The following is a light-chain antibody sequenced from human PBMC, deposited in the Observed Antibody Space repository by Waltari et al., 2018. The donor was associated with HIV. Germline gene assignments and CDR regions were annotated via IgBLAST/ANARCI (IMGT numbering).Light chain of an antibody. Sequence: EIVLTQSPGTLSLSPGERATLSCRASQSVGSSYSAWYQQKPGQAPRLLIYGASTRATGIPDRFSGSGSGTDFTLTISRLEPEDFAVYYCQHYGNSRVTFGPGTKVDIK. CDR3: QHYGNSRVT. V-gene: IGKV3-20*01. CDR2: GAS. CDR1: QSVGSSY. J-gene: IGKJ3*01.